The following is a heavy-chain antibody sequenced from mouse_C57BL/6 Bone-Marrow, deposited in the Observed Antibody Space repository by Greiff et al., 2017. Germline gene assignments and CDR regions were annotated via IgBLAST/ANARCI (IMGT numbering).Heavy chain of an antibody. CDR1: GFNIKDDY. Sequence: VQLQQSGAELVRPGASVKLSCTASGFNIKDDYMHWVKQRPEQGLEWIGWIDPENGDTEYASKFQGKATITADTSTNTAHLQVSSLTSEDTAVYYCTTHSGPFAYGGQGTLVTVSA. V-gene: IGHV14-4*01. CDR2: IDPENGDT. D-gene: IGHD3-2*02. J-gene: IGHJ3*01. CDR3: TTHSGPFAY.